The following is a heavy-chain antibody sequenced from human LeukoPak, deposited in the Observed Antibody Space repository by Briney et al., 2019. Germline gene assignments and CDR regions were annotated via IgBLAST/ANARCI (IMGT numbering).Heavy chain of an antibody. CDR3: ARGLGYFDSFARWFDP. CDR1: GGSFGGYY. Sequence: PSETLSLTCAVYGGSFGGYYWSWIRQPPGKGLEWIGEINHSGSTNYNPSLKSRVSISVDTSKNQFSLKLSSVTAADTAVYYCARGLGYFDSFARWFDPWGQGTLVTVSS. CDR2: INHSGST. D-gene: IGHD3-9*01. V-gene: IGHV4-34*01. J-gene: IGHJ5*02.